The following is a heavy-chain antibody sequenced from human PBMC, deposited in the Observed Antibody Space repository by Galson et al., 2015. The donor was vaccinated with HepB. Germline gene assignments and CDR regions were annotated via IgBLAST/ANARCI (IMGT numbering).Heavy chain of an antibody. V-gene: IGHV3-7*03. CDR3: ARSGRQSTSNYYYFDY. D-gene: IGHD4-11*01. Sequence: SLRLSCAASGFTFSTYWMSWVRQAPGKGPEWVANIKQDGSERSYVDSVKGRFTISRDNAANSLDLQMTSLRVEDTAVYFCARSGRQSTSNYYYFDYWGQGTLVTVSS. CDR2: IKQDGSER. CDR1: GFTFSTYW. J-gene: IGHJ4*02.